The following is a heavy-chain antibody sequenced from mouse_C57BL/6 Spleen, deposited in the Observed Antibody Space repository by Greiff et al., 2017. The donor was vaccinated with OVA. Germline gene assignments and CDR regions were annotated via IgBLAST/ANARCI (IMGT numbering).Heavy chain of an antibody. Sequence: EVQLQQSGPELVKPGASVKISCKASGYTFTDYYMNWVKQSHGKSLEWIGDINPNNGGTSYNQKFKGKATLTVDKSSSTAYMELRSLTSEDSAVYYCARRGEYFDYWGQGTTLTVSS. CDR1: GYTFTDYY. CDR2: INPNNGGT. V-gene: IGHV1-26*01. J-gene: IGHJ2*01. CDR3: ARRGEYFDY.